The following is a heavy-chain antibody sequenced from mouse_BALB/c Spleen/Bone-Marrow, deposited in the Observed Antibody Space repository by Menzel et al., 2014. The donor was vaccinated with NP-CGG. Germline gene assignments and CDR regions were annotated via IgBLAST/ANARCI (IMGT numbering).Heavy chain of an antibody. D-gene: IGHD2-3*01. J-gene: IGHJ4*01. CDR2: IDPANGNT. CDR3: ARGLLQYYYAMDY. CDR1: GFNIKDTY. V-gene: IGHV14-3*02. Sequence: VRVKQSGAELVKPGASVKLSCTASGFNIKDTYMHWVKQRPEQGLEWIGRIDPANGNTKYDPKFQGKATITADTSSNAAYLQLSSLTSEDTAVYYCARGLLQYYYAMDYWGQGTSVTVSS.